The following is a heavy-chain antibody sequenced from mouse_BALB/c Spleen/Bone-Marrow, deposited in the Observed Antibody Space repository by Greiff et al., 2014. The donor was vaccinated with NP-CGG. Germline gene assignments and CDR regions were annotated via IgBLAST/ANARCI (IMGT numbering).Heavy chain of an antibody. CDR3: ARNYPFAY. Sequence: VQLKESGAELVKPGASVKLSCTASGFNIKDSYLHWVKQRPEQGLDWIGRIDPAKGNTNYDPKLQGKATITADTSSNTAYLQLSSLTSEDTAVYFCARNYPFAYWGQGTLVTVSA. J-gene: IGHJ3*01. V-gene: IGHV14-3*02. CDR2: IDPAKGNT. CDR1: GFNIKDSY. D-gene: IGHD2-1*01.